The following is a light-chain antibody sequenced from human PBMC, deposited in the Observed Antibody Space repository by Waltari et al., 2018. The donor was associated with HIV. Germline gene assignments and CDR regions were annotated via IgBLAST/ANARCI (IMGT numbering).Light chain of an antibody. CDR2: GKN. J-gene: IGLJ2*01. CDR3: HSRDSSANPVV. V-gene: IGLV3-19*01. CDR1: SLRSYY. Sequence: SSELTQDPAVSVALGQTVRITCQGDSLRSYYATWYQQKPDQAPVLVIYGKNNRPSGIPDRFSGSSSGNTASLTITGAQAEDEADYYCHSRDSSANPVVFGGGTKLTVL.